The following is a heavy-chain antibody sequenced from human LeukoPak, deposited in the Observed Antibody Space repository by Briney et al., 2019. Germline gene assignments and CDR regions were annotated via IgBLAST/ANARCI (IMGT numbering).Heavy chain of an antibody. CDR3: AKEQIGMGYLFYF. CDR2: ISWNSGSI. Sequence: GRSLRLSCAASGFTFGGYAMHWVRQAPGKGLEWVSGISWNSGSIGYADSVKGRFTISRDNSKNSLYLQMNSLRAEDTALYYCAKEQIGMGYLFYFWGKETLVTVSS. D-gene: IGHD2-8*01. J-gene: IGHJ4*02. V-gene: IGHV3-9*01. CDR1: GFTFGGYA.